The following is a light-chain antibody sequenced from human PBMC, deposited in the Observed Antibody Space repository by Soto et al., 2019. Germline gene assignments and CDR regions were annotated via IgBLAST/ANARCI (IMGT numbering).Light chain of an antibody. V-gene: IGKV3-20*01. J-gene: IGKJ2*01. CDR2: GAS. Sequence: IVLTQSPGTLSLSPGERATLSCRASQSVSSSYLAWYQQKPGQAPRVLIYGASSRATGIPDRFSGSGSGTDFTLTISRLEPEDFAVYFCQQYGNSPPNTFGQGTKVDIK. CDR1: QSVSSSY. CDR3: QQYGNSPPNT.